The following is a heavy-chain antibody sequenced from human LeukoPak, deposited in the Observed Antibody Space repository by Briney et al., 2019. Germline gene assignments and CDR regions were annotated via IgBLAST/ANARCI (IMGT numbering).Heavy chain of an antibody. Sequence: PGGSLRLSCAVSEFTFTSHWMSWVRQAPGKGLEWVANINQDGSEKYYVDSVKGRFTTSRGNAKNSLFLQMNSLRAEDTAVYYCARARNCDYWGQGTLVTVSS. CDR3: ARARNCDY. CDR1: EFTFTSHW. J-gene: IGHJ4*02. D-gene: IGHD1-7*01. CDR2: INQDGSEK. V-gene: IGHV3-7*05.